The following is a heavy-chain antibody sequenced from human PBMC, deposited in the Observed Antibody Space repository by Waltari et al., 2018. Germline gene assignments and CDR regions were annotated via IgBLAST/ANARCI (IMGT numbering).Heavy chain of an antibody. D-gene: IGHD2-2*01. Sequence: QVQLVESGGGVVQPGGSLRLSCAVSGFTFSAYGMHWVRQAPGKGLELVSYIHHDERSKHYADSVKGRFTISRDNSKNTVYLHMDSLRAEDTALYYCSKDSDAFYIDYWGQGVLVTVSS. V-gene: IGHV3-30*02. J-gene: IGHJ4*02. CDR1: GFTFSAYG. CDR3: SKDSDAFYIDY. CDR2: IHHDERSK.